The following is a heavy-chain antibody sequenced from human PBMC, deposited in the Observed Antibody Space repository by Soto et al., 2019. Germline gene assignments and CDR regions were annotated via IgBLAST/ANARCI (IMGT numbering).Heavy chain of an antibody. V-gene: IGHV5-10-1*01. CDR3: ARHQSAGYSSGWYEDFAY. Sequence: GESLKISCKGSGYSFTSYWIGWVRQMPGKGLEWMGRIDPSDSYTNYSPSFQGHVTISADKSISTAYLQWSSLKASDTAMYYCARHQSAGYSSGWYEDFAYWGQGTLVTVSS. CDR2: IDPSDSYT. J-gene: IGHJ4*02. CDR1: GYSFTSYW. D-gene: IGHD6-19*01.